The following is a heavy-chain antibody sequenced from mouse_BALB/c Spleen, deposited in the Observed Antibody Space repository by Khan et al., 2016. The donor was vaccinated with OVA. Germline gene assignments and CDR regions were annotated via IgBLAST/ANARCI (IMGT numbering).Heavy chain of an antibody. Sequence: QMQLEESGAELARPGASVKLSCKASGYTFTRYWMLWVKQRPGQGLEWIGAIYPGDGDTRYTQKFKGKATLTADKSSSTAYMQLSRLASDDSAVYYCASHYGHYFDYWGQGTTLTVSS. J-gene: IGHJ2*01. V-gene: IGHV1-87*01. D-gene: IGHD1-1*02. CDR3: ASHYGHYFDY. CDR1: GYTFTRYW. CDR2: IYPGDGDT.